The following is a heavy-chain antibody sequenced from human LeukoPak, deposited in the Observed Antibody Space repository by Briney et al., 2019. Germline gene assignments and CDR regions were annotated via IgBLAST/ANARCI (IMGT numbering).Heavy chain of an antibody. J-gene: IGHJ4*02. CDR3: ATIVGATNYFDY. CDR1: GYTFTGYY. CDR2: INPNSGGT. Sequence: ASVKVSCKASGYTFTGYYMHWVRQAPGQGLEWMGWINPNSGGTNYAQKFQGRVTMTRDTSISTAYMELSRLRSDDTAVYYCATIVGATNYFDYWGQGTLVTVSS. D-gene: IGHD1-26*01. V-gene: IGHV1-2*02.